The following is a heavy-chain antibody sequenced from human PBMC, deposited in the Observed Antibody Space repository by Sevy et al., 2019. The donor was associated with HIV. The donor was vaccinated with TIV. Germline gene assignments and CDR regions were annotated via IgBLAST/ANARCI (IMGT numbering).Heavy chain of an antibody. Sequence: GGSLRLSCAASGFTFSSYSMNWVRQAPGKGLEWVSSISSSSSYIYYAYSVKGRFTISRANAKNSLYLQMNSLRAEDTAVYYCARVDLHDYWGQGTLVTVSS. D-gene: IGHD4-4*01. V-gene: IGHV3-21*01. J-gene: IGHJ4*02. CDR2: ISSSSSYI. CDR3: ARVDLHDY. CDR1: GFTFSSYS.